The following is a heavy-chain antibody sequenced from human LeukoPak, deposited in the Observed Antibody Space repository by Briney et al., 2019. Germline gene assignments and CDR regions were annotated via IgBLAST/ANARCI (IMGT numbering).Heavy chain of an antibody. D-gene: IGHD3-22*01. J-gene: IGHJ4*02. CDR1: GGSISSGSYY. CDR2: IYISGTT. V-gene: IGHV4-61*02. Sequence: SETLSLTCTVSGGSISSGSYYWSWIRQPAGKGLEWIGRIYISGTTNYNPSLKSRVTMSLDTSKNQFSLKLNSVTVADTALYFCARDHGYYDSYGYRNYFDYWGQGILVTVSS. CDR3: ARDHGYYDSYGYRNYFDY.